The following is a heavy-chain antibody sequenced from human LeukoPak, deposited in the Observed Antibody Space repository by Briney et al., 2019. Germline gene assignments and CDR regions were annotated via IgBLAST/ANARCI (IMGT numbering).Heavy chain of an antibody. CDR3: ARVALSYYDFWSGIRHSFGWFDP. Sequence: SETLSLTCTVSGGSISSSSYYWGWIRQPPGKGLEWIGSIYYSGSTYYNPSLKSRVTISVDTSKNQFSLKLSSVTAADTAVYYCARVALSYYDFWSGIRHSFGWFDPWGQGTLVTVSS. J-gene: IGHJ5*02. CDR1: GGSISSSSYY. V-gene: IGHV4-39*07. D-gene: IGHD3-3*01. CDR2: IYYSGST.